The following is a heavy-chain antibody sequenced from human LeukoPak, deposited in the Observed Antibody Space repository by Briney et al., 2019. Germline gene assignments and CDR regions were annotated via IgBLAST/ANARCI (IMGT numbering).Heavy chain of an antibody. CDR1: GFTFDDYA. CDR3: ARDQKIAAAGPPNY. J-gene: IGHJ4*02. D-gene: IGHD6-13*01. Sequence: GGSLRLSCAASGFTFDDYAMHWVRQAPGKGLEWVSGISWNSGTIDYADSVKGRFTISRDNAKNSLYLQMNSLRAEDTAVYYCARDQKIAAAGPPNYWGQGTLVTVSS. V-gene: IGHV3-9*01. CDR2: ISWNSGTI.